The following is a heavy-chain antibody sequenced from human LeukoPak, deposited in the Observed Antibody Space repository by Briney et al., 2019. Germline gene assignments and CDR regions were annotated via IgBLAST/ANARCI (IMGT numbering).Heavy chain of an antibody. J-gene: IGHJ4*02. CDR2: ISSSGSTI. CDR3: AKVPIVGDSNDY. D-gene: IGHD1-26*01. V-gene: IGHV3-48*01. Sequence: GRSLRLSCAASGFAFSTYSMSWVRQAPGKGLEWISYISSSGSTIYYADSVKGRFTISRDNSKNTLYLQMNSLRAEDTAVYYCAKVPIVGDSNDYWGQGTLVTVSS. CDR1: GFAFSTYS.